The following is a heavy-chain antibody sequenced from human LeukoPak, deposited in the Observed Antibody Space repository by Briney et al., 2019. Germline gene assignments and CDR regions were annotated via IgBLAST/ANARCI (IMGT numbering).Heavy chain of an antibody. D-gene: IGHD3-16*01. CDR3: ARGPTDFPLRS. J-gene: IGHJ5*02. CDR2: IYYSGST. Sequence: SETLSLTCTVSGGSISSYYWGWIRQPPGKGLEWIGSIYYSGSTYYNPSLKSRVTISVDTSKNQFSLKLSSVTAADTAVYYCARGPTDFPLRSWGQGTLVTVSS. V-gene: IGHV4-39*01. CDR1: GGSISSYY.